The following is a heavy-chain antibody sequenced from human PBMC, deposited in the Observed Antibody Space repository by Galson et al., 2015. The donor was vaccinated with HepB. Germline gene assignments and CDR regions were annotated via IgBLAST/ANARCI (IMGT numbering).Heavy chain of an antibody. CDR1: GFTFSSYA. Sequence: SLRLSCAASGFTFSSYAMLWVRQAPGKGLEWVAVISYDGSNKYYADSVKGRFTISRDNSKNTLYLQMNSLRAEDTAVYYCARGAFSSSWYLGEGFAPWGQGTPVTVSS. CDR3: ARGAFSSSWYLGEGFAP. CDR2: ISYDGSNK. D-gene: IGHD6-13*01. V-gene: IGHV3-30-3*01. J-gene: IGHJ5*02.